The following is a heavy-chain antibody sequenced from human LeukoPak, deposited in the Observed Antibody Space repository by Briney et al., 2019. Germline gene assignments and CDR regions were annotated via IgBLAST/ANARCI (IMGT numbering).Heavy chain of an antibody. V-gene: IGHV4-59*08. CDR2: IYYSGST. D-gene: IGHD3-3*01. CDR1: GGSISSYY. Sequence: SETLSLTCTVSGGSISSYYWSWIRQPPGKGLEWIGDIYYSGSTNYNPSLKSRVTISVDTSKNQFSLKLSSVTAADTAVYYCARHLRFLEWHGDAFDIWGQGTMVTVSS. CDR3: ARHLRFLEWHGDAFDI. J-gene: IGHJ3*02.